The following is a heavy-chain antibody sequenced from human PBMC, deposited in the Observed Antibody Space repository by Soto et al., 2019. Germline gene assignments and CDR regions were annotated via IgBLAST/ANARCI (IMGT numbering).Heavy chain of an antibody. D-gene: IGHD2-15*01. J-gene: IGHJ3*02. CDR3: ARQREDIVVVVAAAFDI. CDR1: GDSISTNSYS. V-gene: IGHV4-39*01. CDR2: FYYSGST. Sequence: SETLSLTCTVSGDSISTNSYSWGWIRQPPGQGLERIGLFYYSGSTHYNPSLKSRLTVSVDTSKNQFSLKVSSVTAADTVVYYCARQREDIVVVVAAAFDIWGQGTMVT.